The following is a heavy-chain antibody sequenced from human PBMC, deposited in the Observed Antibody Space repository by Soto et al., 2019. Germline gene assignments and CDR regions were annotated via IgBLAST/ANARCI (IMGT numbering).Heavy chain of an antibody. CDR3: AMRLNYGDYDLDFDY. J-gene: IGHJ4*02. D-gene: IGHD4-17*01. Sequence: ASVKVSCKASGYTFRSYAMHWVRQAPGQGLEWMGWINTGNGDTNYSPKFQGRVTMTRDISASTAYMEVRSLRSEDTAVYYCAMRLNYGDYDLDFDYWGQGTLVTVSS. V-gene: IGHV1-3*04. CDR2: INTGNGDT. CDR1: GYTFRSYA.